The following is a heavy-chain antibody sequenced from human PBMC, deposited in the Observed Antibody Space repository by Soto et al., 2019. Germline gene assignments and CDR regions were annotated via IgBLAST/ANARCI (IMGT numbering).Heavy chain of an antibody. V-gene: IGHV1-69*01. CDR2: LIPIFGTA. CDR1: GGTFSSYA. CDR3: ARAMVRGVIMSVDY. D-gene: IGHD3-10*01. J-gene: IGHJ4*02. Sequence: VQLVQSGAEVKKPGSSVKVSCKASGGTFSSYAISWVRQAPGQGLEWMGGLIPIFGTATYAQKFQGRVTISADQSTSTAYMEVSSLRSEDTAVYYCARAMVRGVIMSVDYWGQGTLVTVSS.